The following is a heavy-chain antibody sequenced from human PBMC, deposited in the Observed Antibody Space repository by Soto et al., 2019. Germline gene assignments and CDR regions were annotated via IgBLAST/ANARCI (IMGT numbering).Heavy chain of an antibody. D-gene: IGHD6-13*01. J-gene: IGHJ5*02. CDR3: AKAPIAAAPHWFDP. Sequence: SGGSLRRSCAASVFTFNSYAMSWVRQAPGKGLERVSAISGSGGSTYYADSVRRRFTISRDNSKNTLYLQMNSLRAEDTAVYYCAKAPIAAAPHWFDPWGQGTLVTVSS. V-gene: IGHV3-23*01. CDR1: VFTFNSYA. CDR2: ISGSGGST.